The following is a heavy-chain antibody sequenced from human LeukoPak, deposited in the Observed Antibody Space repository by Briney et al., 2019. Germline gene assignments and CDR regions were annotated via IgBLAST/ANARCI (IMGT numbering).Heavy chain of an antibody. V-gene: IGHV1-2*02. Sequence: ASVKVSCTASGYTFSDYYMHWVRQAPGQGLEWMGWISPNKGGTNYAQKFQGRVTMTRDTSISTAYMELNNLTSDDTAVYYCARDQKGYCSGGSCSPIDYWGQGTLVTVSS. D-gene: IGHD2-15*01. CDR1: GYTFSDYY. CDR2: ISPNKGGT. J-gene: IGHJ4*02. CDR3: ARDQKGYCSGGSCSPIDY.